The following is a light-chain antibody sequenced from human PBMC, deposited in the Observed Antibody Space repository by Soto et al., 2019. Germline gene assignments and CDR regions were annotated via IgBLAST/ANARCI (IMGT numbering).Light chain of an antibody. J-gene: IGKJ1*01. Sequence: IVLTQSPPTLSSFPGDRVTLSCRASQYINTRLAWYQHRPGQPPRLLIYQTYIRAAGITARFSASGTGTDFTLTISDVQPEDFAVYYCHQRQSWPRTFGQGTQVEIK. CDR1: QYINTR. CDR2: QTY. V-gene: IGKV3-11*01. CDR3: HQRQSWPRT.